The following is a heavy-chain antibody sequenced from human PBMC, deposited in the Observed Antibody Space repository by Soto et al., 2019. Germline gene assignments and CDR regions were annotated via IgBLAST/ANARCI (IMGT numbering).Heavy chain of an antibody. CDR2: IYPGDSDT. CDR3: ARFSRYCGSSCYVGDWFDP. Sequence: GESLKISCKGSGYSFTNYWIGWVRQMRGKGLEWMGIIYPGDSDTRYSPSFQGQVTISADKSISTAYLQWSSLKASDTAMYYCARFSRYCGSSCYVGDWFDPWGQGTLVTVFS. D-gene: IGHD2-21*01. CDR1: GYSFTNYW. J-gene: IGHJ5*02. V-gene: IGHV5-51*01.